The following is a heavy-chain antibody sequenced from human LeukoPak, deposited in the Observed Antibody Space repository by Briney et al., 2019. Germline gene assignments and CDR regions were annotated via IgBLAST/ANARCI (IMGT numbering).Heavy chain of an antibody. V-gene: IGHV3-9*03. J-gene: IGHJ4*02. CDR1: GFTFDDYA. CDR2: ISWNSGSI. Sequence: GGSLRLSCAASGFTFDDYAMHWVRQAPGKGLEWVSGISWNSGSIGHADSVKGRFTISRDNAKSSLYLQMNSLRAEDMALYYCAKGPQRWLQYGPFDYWGQGTLVTVSS. CDR3: AKGPQRWLQYGPFDY. D-gene: IGHD5-24*01.